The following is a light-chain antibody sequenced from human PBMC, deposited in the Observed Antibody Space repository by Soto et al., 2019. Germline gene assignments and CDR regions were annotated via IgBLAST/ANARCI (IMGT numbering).Light chain of an antibody. J-gene: IGKJ5*01. CDR1: QGVSSN. Sequence: EIVMTQSPATLSVSPGERATLSCRASQGVSSNLAWYQKKPGQAPRLLIYGASTRATGIPARFSGSGSGTEFTLTISSLQSEDFAVYYCQQYNNWLITFGQGTRLEIK. V-gene: IGKV3-15*01. CDR3: QQYNNWLIT. CDR2: GAS.